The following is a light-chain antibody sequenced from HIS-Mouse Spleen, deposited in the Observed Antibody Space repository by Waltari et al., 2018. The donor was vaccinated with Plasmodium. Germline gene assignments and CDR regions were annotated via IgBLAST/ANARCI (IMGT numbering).Light chain of an antibody. CDR2: DAS. CDR3: QQGSNWPLT. CDR1: QSVSSY. J-gene: IGKJ4*01. Sequence: EIVLTQSPATLSLSPGERATLSCRASQSVSSYLAWYQQKPGQAPRLLIYDASNRATGHPARFSGRGSGTEFTLTIRSLEPEDFAVYYCQQGSNWPLTFGGGTKVEIK. V-gene: IGKV3-11*01.